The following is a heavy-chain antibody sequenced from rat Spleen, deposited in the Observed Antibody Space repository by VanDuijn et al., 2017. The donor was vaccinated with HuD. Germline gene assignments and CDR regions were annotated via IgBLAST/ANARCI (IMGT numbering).Heavy chain of an antibody. CDR3: TPYEGGSAY. J-gene: IGHJ3*01. Sequence: VQLVESGGGLVQPGRSLKLSCVASGFTFSNYLMTWIRQATGKGLEWVASITDTGGSTDYPASVKGRFTISRDNAKSTLYLQMNSLRSEDTATYYCTPYEGGSAYWGQGTLVTVSS. CDR1: GFTFSNYL. CDR2: ITDTGGST. D-gene: IGHD1-12*01. V-gene: IGHV5-31*01.